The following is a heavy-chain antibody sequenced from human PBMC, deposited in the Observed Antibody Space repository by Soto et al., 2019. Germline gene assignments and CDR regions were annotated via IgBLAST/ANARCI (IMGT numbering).Heavy chain of an antibody. CDR2: IYSGGST. Sequence: GGSLRLSDAASGFAVGSNYMSWVRQAPGKGLEWVSVIYSGGSTYYADSVKGRFTISRDNSKNTLYLQMNSLRAEDTAVYYCARLVDTAMVDYWGQGTLVTVSS. V-gene: IGHV3-53*01. J-gene: IGHJ4*02. CDR3: ARLVDTAMVDY. CDR1: GFAVGSNY. D-gene: IGHD5-18*01.